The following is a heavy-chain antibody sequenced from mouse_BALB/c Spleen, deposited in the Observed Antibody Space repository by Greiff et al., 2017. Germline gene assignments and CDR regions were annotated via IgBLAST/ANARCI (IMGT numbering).Heavy chain of an antibody. D-gene: IGHD2-14*01. Sequence: EVKVVESGGGLVKPGGSLKLSCAASGFTFSSYAMSWVRQSPEKRLEWVAEISSGGSYTYYPDTVTGRFTISRDNAKNTLYLEMSSLRSEDTAMYYCARGYRYEGAMDYWGQGTSVTVSS. CDR2: ISSGGSYT. CDR1: GFTFSSYA. J-gene: IGHJ4*01. V-gene: IGHV5-9-4*01. CDR3: ARGYRYEGAMDY.